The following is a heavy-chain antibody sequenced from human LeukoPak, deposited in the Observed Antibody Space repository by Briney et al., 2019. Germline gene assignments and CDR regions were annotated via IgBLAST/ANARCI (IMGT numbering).Heavy chain of an antibody. CDR1: GGSISSYY. D-gene: IGHD4-17*01. CDR3: ARLHYGDYVVWFDP. V-gene: IGHV4-4*07. Sequence: ASETLSLTCTVSGGSISSYYWSWIRPPAGKGLEWIGRIYTSGSTNYNPSLKSRVTMSVDTSKNQFSLKLSSVTAADTAVYYCARLHYGDYVVWFDPWGQGTLVTVSS. J-gene: IGHJ5*02. CDR2: IYTSGST.